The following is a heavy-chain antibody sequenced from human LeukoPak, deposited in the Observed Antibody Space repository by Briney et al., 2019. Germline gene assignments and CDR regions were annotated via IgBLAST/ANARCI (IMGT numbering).Heavy chain of an antibody. CDR2: IYYSGTT. Sequence: SETLSLTCTVSGASFTSNYWSWLRQPPGKGLEGIGYIYYSGTTTYNPSLERRVTMSVDMSKTQVSLRLNSVTATDTAMYYCARLDCGGDCFVDYWGQGTLVTVSS. CDR1: GASFTSNY. D-gene: IGHD2-21*02. CDR3: ARLDCGGDCFVDY. J-gene: IGHJ4*02. V-gene: IGHV4-59*08.